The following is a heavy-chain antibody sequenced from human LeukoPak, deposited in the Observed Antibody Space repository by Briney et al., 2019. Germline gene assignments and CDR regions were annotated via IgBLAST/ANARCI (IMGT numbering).Heavy chain of an antibody. D-gene: IGHD5-18*01. CDR3: ARGGYSYGYHFDY. J-gene: IGHJ4*02. Sequence: SETPSLTCSVSGGSISIGSHYWGWIRQPPGKGLEWIGSVYHSGSTNYNPSLKSRVTISVDTSKNQFSLKLSSVTAADTAVYYCARGGYSYGYHFDYWGQGTLVTVSS. CDR1: GGSISIGSHY. CDR2: VYHSGST. V-gene: IGHV4-39*07.